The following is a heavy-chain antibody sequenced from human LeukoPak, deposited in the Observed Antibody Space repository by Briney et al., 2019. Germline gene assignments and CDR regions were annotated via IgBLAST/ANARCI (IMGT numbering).Heavy chain of an antibody. CDR2: IYYSGST. J-gene: IGHJ6*02. CDR3: ARNNYVTHFYGLDV. CDR1: GDSVSSYY. Sequence: PSETLSLTCTVSGDSVSSYYWSWIRQPPGKGLEWIGYIYYSGSTNYNPSLKSRVTISGDTSKNQFSLKLSSVTAADTAVYFCARNNYVTHFYGLDVWGQGTTVTVSS. D-gene: IGHD4-11*01. V-gene: IGHV4-59*08.